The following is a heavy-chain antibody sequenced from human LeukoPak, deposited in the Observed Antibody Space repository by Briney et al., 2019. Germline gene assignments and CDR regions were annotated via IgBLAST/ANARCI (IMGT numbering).Heavy chain of an antibody. J-gene: IGHJ3*02. D-gene: IGHD3-22*01. CDR1: GGSISSYY. CDR3: ARLPTSQYYYDSTEKQNDAFDI. CDR2: IYYSGST. V-gene: IGHV4-59*08. Sequence: KSSETLSLTCTVSGGSISSYYWSWIRQPPGKGLEWIGYIYYSGSTNYNPSLKSRVTISVDTSKNQFSLKLSSVTAADTAVYYCARLPTSQYYYDSTEKQNDAFDIWGQGTMVTVSS.